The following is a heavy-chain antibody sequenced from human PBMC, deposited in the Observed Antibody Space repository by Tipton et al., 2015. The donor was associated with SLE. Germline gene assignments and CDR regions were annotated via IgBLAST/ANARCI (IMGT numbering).Heavy chain of an antibody. CDR3: ARDFRAFGTWFDP. J-gene: IGHJ5*02. V-gene: IGHV4-61*02. CDR2: IYSTGAT. Sequence: TLSLTCTVSGGSIISGDYYWSWIRQPAGKGLEWIGRIYSTGATNYNPSLKSRVTISVDTSKNQFSLKLTSVTAADTAVYCCARDFRAFGTWFDPWGQGTLVSVSS. CDR1: GGSIISGDYY. D-gene: IGHD3-16*01.